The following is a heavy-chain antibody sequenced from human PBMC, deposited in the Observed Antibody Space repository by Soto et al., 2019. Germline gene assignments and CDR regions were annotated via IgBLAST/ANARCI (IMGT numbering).Heavy chain of an antibody. CDR2: IIPIFGTA. Sequence: SVKVSCKASGYIFTNYAISWVRQAPGQGLEWMGGIIPIFGTANYAQKFQGRVTIIADESTSTTYMDLSSLRSEDTAIYFCARVVYGDSSNWYFALWGRGTLVTVSS. CDR1: GYIFTNYA. CDR3: ARVVYGDSSNWYFAL. D-gene: IGHD4-17*01. V-gene: IGHV1-69*13. J-gene: IGHJ2*01.